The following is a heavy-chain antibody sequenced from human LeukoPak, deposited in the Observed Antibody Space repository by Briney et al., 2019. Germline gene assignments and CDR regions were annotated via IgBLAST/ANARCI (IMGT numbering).Heavy chain of an antibody. J-gene: IGHJ4*01. CDR2: TSSDESER. Sequence: PGRSLRLSCAASGFTFSSYGMYWVRQAPGKGLEWVAVTSSDESERFYADSVKRRFTISRDNSKNTLYLQMNSLRTEDTAVYFCAKEIYYDSSAFFDYWGQGTLVTVSS. CDR3: AKEIYYDSSAFFDY. V-gene: IGHV3-30*18. CDR1: GFTFSSYG. D-gene: IGHD3-22*01.